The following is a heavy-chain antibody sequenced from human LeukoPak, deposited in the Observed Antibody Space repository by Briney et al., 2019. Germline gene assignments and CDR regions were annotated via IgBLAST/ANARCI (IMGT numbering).Heavy chain of an antibody. CDR1: GYSFTYYY. Sequence: ASVKVSCKASGYSFTYYYIHWVRQAPGQGLDWMGWINPNNGGTNYAQKFQGRVTMTRDASSSTAYMELSGLRSDDTAVYYCARVIIRTAVGGTFDYWGQGTLVSVSS. D-gene: IGHD6-19*01. CDR3: ARVIIRTAVGGTFDY. CDR2: INPNNGGT. V-gene: IGHV1-2*02. J-gene: IGHJ4*02.